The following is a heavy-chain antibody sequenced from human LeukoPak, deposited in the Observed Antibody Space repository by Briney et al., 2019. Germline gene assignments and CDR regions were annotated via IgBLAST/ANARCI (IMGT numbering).Heavy chain of an antibody. Sequence: SETLSLTCTVSGGSISTSSYYWGWIRQPPGKGLEWIGNIFYSGSTYYSPSLKSRVTISLDTSRNQFSLKLTSVTAADTAVFYCASDGYGAGSYWYYWGQGTLVTVSS. J-gene: IGHJ4*02. CDR2: IFYSGST. V-gene: IGHV4-39*07. CDR1: GGSISTSSYY. D-gene: IGHD3-10*01. CDR3: ASDGYGAGSYWYY.